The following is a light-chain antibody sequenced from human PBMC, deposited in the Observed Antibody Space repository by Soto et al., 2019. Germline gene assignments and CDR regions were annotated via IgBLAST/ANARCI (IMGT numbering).Light chain of an antibody. CDR2: EGS. J-gene: IGLJ1*01. CDR1: SSDVGGYNL. V-gene: IGLV2-23*01. CDR3: YSYAGRNLYV. Sequence: QSALTQPASVSGSPGQSITISCTGTSSDVGGYNLVSWYQQHPGKAPKLMIYEGSQRPSGVSNRFSGSKSGNTASPTISGLQAEDEADYYCYSYAGRNLYVFGTGTKVTVL.